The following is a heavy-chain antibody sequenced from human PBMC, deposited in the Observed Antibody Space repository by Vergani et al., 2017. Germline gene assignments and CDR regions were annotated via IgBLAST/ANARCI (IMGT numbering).Heavy chain of an antibody. CDR3: AKDLGTSSGGGWFDP. Sequence: EVQLEESGGGLVLPGRSLRLSCVASGFTSAGYAMHWVRHAPGKGLEWVSGVSWNSNSIGYADSVKGRFTISRDNATNSLYLQMNSRRAEDTALYYCAKDLGTSSGGGWFDPWGEGTLVTISS. V-gene: IGHV3-9*02. D-gene: IGHD6-6*01. CDR2: VSWNSNSI. J-gene: IGHJ5*02. CDR1: GFTSAGYA.